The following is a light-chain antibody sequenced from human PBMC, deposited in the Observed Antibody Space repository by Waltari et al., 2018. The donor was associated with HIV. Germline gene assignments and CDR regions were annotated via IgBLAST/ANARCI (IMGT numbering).Light chain of an antibody. Sequence: VLGVYQDTKRPSGIPDRFSGSNSGNTATLTISGTQAVDEADYYCQAWGINSVIFGGGTHLTVL. CDR3: QAWGINSVI. V-gene: IGLV3-1*01. J-gene: IGLJ2*01. CDR2: QDT.